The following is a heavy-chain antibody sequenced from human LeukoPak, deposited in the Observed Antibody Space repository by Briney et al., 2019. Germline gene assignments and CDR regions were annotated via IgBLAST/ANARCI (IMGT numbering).Heavy chain of an antibody. V-gene: IGHV3-11*01. CDR3: ARASYDFLTGYLAF. D-gene: IGHD3-9*01. CDR2: ISGSGSTV. CDR1: GFTFGDYY. Sequence: GGSLRLSCAASGFTFGDYYMSWIRQAPGKGLEWVSYISGSGSTVYYADSVKGRFTVSRDNAKSSLYLQMNSPRAEDTALYYCARASYDFLTGYLAFWGRGTLVTVSS. J-gene: IGHJ4*02.